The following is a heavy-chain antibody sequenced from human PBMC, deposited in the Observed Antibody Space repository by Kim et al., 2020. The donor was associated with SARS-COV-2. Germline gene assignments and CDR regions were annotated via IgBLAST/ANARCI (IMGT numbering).Heavy chain of an antibody. CDR3: AREGSGGSRYGMDL. J-gene: IGHJ6*02. D-gene: IGHD2-15*01. V-gene: IGHV4-4*02. CDR1: GGSISSNNW. CDR2: IYHSGST. Sequence: SETLSLTCDVSGGSISSNNWWSWVRQPPGKGLEWIGEIYHSGSTHYNPSLRSRVTISVDKSKNQFSLKLTSVTAADTAVYYCAREGSGGSRYGMDLWGQGTTVTVSS.